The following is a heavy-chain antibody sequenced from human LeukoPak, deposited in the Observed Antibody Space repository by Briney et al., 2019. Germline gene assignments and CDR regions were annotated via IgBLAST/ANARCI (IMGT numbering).Heavy chain of an antibody. CDR3: AKDRTSGYYYVMYFDY. CDR2: IYSGGGT. Sequence: PGGSLRLSCAASGFTVSSSYMNWVRQAPGKGLEWVSLIYSGGGTYYADSVKGRFTISRDNSKNTLYLQMNSLRAEDTAVYYCAKDRTSGYYYVMYFDYWGQGTLVTVSS. J-gene: IGHJ4*02. CDR1: GFTVSSSY. V-gene: IGHV3-53*01. D-gene: IGHD3-22*01.